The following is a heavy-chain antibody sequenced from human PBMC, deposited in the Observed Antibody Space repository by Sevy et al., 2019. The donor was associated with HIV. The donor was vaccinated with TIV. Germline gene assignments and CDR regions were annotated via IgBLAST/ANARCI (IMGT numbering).Heavy chain of an antibody. D-gene: IGHD3-10*01. CDR3: ARVRPPYYGMDV. Sequence: TLSLTCAVSGGSISSGGYSWSWIRQPPGKGLEWIGYIYHSGSTYYNPSLKSRVTISVDRSKNQFSLKLSSVTAADTAVYYCARVRPPYYGMDVWGQGTTVTVSS. CDR2: IYHSGST. CDR1: GGSISSGGYS. V-gene: IGHV4-30-2*01. J-gene: IGHJ6*02.